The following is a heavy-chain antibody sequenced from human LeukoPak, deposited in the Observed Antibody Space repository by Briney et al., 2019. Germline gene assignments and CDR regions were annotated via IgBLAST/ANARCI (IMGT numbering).Heavy chain of an antibody. D-gene: IGHD3-22*01. CDR3: ARQGVYFSDSSAFYH. J-gene: IGHJ4*02. V-gene: IGHV5-51*01. CDR2: IYPGDSDT. Sequence: GESLKISCKASGYRFTNHWIAWVRQMPGKGLELMGSIYPGDSDTRYSPSFQGQITISADKSVATACLQWSSLKASDTAIYYCARQGVYFSDSSAFYHWGQGTLITVSS. CDR1: GYRFTNHW.